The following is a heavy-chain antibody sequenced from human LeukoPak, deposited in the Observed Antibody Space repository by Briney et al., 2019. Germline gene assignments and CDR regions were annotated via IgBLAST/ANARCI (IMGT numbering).Heavy chain of an antibody. Sequence: PSQTLSLTCTVSGGSISSGSYYWSWIRQPAGKGLEWIGHIYTSGSTNSNPSLKSRVTISLDTSKNQFSLRLYSVTAADTAVYYCARVHNWFDPWGQGILVTVSS. CDR2: IYTSGST. CDR1: GGSISSGSYY. J-gene: IGHJ5*02. V-gene: IGHV4-61*09. CDR3: ARVHNWFDP.